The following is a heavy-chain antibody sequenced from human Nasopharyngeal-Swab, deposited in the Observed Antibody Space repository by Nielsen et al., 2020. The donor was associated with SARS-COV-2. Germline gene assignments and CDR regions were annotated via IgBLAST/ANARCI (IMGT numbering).Heavy chain of an antibody. CDR3: ATPWELSAY. V-gene: IGHV4-39*01. Sequence: RQAPGKGLEWIGSICYSGSTYYNPSLKSRVTISVDTSKNQFSLKLSSVTAADTAVYYCATPWELSAYWGQGTLVTVSS. CDR2: ICYSGST. D-gene: IGHD1-26*01. J-gene: IGHJ4*02.